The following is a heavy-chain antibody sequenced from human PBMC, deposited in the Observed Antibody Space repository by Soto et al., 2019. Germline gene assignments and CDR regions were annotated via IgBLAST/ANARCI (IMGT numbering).Heavy chain of an antibody. Sequence: SETLSLTCTVSAGSMTYYYWSWIRQHPGKGLEWIGYIYYSGSTYYNPSLKSRVTISVDTSKNQFSLKLSSVTAADTAVYYCARSRQPRRYYYYGMDVWGQGTTVTVSS. J-gene: IGHJ6*02. CDR3: ARSRQPRRYYYYGMDV. D-gene: IGHD6-13*01. CDR1: AGSMTYYY. CDR2: IYYSGST. V-gene: IGHV4-59*06.